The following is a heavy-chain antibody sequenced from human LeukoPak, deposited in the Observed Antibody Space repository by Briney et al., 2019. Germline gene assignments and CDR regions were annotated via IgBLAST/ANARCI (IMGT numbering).Heavy chain of an antibody. CDR1: GGSISSYY. D-gene: IGHD5-24*01. V-gene: IGHV4-59*01. CDR3: ARAPRALQAGLGWFDP. CDR2: IYYSGST. J-gene: IGHJ5*02. Sequence: SETLSLTCTVSGGSISSYYWSWIRQPPGKGLEWIGYIYYSGSTNYNPSLKSRVTISVDTSKNQFSLKLSSVTAADTAVYYCARAPRALQAGLGWFDPWGQGTLVTVPS.